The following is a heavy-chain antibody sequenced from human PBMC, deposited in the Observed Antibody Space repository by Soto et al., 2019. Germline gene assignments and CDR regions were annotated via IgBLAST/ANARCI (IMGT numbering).Heavy chain of an antibody. CDR2: IDTSGST. CDR3: AGGGHDLWSGTFDY. V-gene: IGHV4-4*07. CDR1: GGSISTYY. J-gene: IGHJ4*02. D-gene: IGHD3-3*01. Sequence: QGHLQESGPGLVRPSETLSLTCSVSGGSISTYYCNWIRQPAGKGLEWIWRIDTSGSTNYNPSLKCRVTMSVDTSKHQSSLKLRSVAAADTAVYYCAGGGHDLWSGTFDYWGQGTPVNVS.